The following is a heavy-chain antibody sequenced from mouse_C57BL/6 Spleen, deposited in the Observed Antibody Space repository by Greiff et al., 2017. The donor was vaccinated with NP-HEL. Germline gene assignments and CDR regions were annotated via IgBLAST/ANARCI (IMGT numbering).Heavy chain of an antibody. D-gene: IGHD4-1*01. Sequence: EVHLVESGGGLVKPGGSLKLSCAASGFTFSSYAMSWVRQTPEKRLEWVATISDGGSYTYYPDNVKGRFTISRDNAKNNLYLQMSHLKSEDTAMYYCAGLGDYWGQGTTLTVSS. V-gene: IGHV5-4*01. CDR3: AGLGDY. J-gene: IGHJ2*01. CDR2: ISDGGSYT. CDR1: GFTFSSYA.